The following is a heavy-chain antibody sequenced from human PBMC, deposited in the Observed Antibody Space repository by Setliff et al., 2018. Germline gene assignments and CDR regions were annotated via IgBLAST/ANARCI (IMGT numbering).Heavy chain of an antibody. D-gene: IGHD2-2*01. CDR3: ARDDTDDTPFHCSSTSCYGGVNWFDP. J-gene: IGHJ5*02. CDR1: GGSISSHY. CDR2: IYYSGST. V-gene: IGHV4-59*11. Sequence: LSLTCTVSGGSISSHYWSWIRQPPGKGLEWIGSIYYSGSTNYNPSLKSRVTISVDTSKNQFSLKLSSVTAADTAVYYCARDDTDDTPFHCSSTSCYGGVNWFDPWGQGTLVTVSS.